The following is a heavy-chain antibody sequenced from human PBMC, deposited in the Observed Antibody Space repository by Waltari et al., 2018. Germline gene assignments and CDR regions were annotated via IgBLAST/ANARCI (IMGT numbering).Heavy chain of an antibody. V-gene: IGHV3-23*04. CDR1: GFSISDYG. CDR3: TRSISQGVTASDY. J-gene: IGHJ4*02. D-gene: IGHD3-10*01. CDR2: IGASGGSV. Sequence: EVQLVESGGGLIQPGGSLRLSCAASGFSISDYGVSWVRQAPGRGLEWVSRIGASGGSVAYTDSVMGRFTISRDTSQNTVYLQMIGLRVEDTAVYYCTRSISQGVTASDYWGQGTLVTVSS.